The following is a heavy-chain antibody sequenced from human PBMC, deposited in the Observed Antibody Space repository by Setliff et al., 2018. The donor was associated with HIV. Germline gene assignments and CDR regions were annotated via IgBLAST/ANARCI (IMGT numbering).Heavy chain of an antibody. Sequence: SVKVSCKASGYTFTAYYIHWVRQAPGQGLEWMGRIIPIFGTANYAQKFQGRVTITADKSTSTAYMELSSLRSEDTAVYYCARGLTDRGDAFDIWGQGTMVTVSS. D-gene: IGHD7-27*01. CDR2: IIPIFGTA. CDR3: ARGLTDRGDAFDI. CDR1: GYTFTAYY. J-gene: IGHJ3*02. V-gene: IGHV1-69*06.